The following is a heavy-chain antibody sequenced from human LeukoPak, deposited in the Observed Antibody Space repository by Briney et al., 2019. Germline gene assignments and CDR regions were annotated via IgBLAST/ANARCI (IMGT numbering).Heavy chain of an antibody. CDR1: GIIFSSDA. CDR2: ITKSGDTS. Sequence: GGSLRLSCAASGIIFSSDAMSWVRQVPGKGLEWVSLITKSGDTSYYADSVKGRFTISRDNSKNTVYLQMNSLRAEDTAVYYCAKDPIVGATGHAFDIWGQGTMVTVSS. J-gene: IGHJ3*02. CDR3: AKDPIVGATGHAFDI. D-gene: IGHD1-26*01. V-gene: IGHV3-23*01.